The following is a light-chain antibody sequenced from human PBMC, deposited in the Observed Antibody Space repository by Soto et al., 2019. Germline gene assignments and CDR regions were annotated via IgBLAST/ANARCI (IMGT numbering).Light chain of an antibody. V-gene: IGLV2-14*01. J-gene: IGLJ2*01. CDR1: SSDVGGYNF. CDR2: EVS. CDR3: SSYTSSSTGVL. Sequence: QSVLTQPVSVSESPGQSITISCTGTSSDVGGYNFVAWYQHHPGKAPKLMIYEVSNRPSGVSNRFSGSKSGNTASLTISGLQAEDEADYYCSSYTSSSTGVLFGGGTKLTVL.